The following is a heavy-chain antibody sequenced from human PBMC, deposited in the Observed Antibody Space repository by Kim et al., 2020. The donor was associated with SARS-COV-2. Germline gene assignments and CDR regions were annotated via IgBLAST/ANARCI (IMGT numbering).Heavy chain of an antibody. J-gene: IGHJ5*02. CDR1: DGSISSSSYY. Sequence: SETLSLTCTVSDGSISSSSYYWGWIRQPPGKGLEWIGSIYYSGSTYYNPSLKSRVTISVDTSKNQFSLKLSSVTAADTAVYYCARESLIYCSGGSCYFSWFDPWGQGTLVTVSS. V-gene: IGHV4-39*07. CDR3: ARESLIYCSGGSCYFSWFDP. D-gene: IGHD2-15*01. CDR2: IYYSGST.